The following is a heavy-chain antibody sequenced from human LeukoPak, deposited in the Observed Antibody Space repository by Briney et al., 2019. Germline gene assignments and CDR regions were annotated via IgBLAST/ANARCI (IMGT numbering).Heavy chain of an antibody. Sequence: SETLSLTCTVSGGSISSSSNYWGWIRQPPGKGLEWIGSIYYSGSTYYNPSLKSRVTISVDTSKNQFSLKLNSVTAADTAVYYCASFYCSGGSCYQYYSYYYMDVWGKGTTVTISS. CDR3: ASFYCSGGSCYQYYSYYYMDV. J-gene: IGHJ6*03. V-gene: IGHV4-39*01. D-gene: IGHD2-15*01. CDR1: GGSISSSSNY. CDR2: IYYSGST.